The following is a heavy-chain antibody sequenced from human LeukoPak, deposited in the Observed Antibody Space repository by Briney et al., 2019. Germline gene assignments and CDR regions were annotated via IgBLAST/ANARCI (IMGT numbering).Heavy chain of an antibody. J-gene: IGHJ3*02. Sequence: KPSETLPLTCAVYGGSFSGYYWSWIRQPPGKGLEWIGEINHSGSTNYNPSLKSRVTISVDTSKNQFSLKLSSVAAADTAVYYCARHRGYYSDAFDIWGQGTMVTVSS. CDR1: GGSFSGYY. D-gene: IGHD3-22*01. CDR2: INHSGST. V-gene: IGHV4-34*01. CDR3: ARHRGYYSDAFDI.